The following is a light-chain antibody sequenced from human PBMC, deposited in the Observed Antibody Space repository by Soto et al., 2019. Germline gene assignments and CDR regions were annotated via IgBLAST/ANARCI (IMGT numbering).Light chain of an antibody. CDR3: QTWGTGIQV. CDR1: SGHNNYA. J-gene: IGLJ3*02. CDR2: LNSDGSH. Sequence: QLVLTQSPSASASLGASVNLTCTLSSGHNNYAIAWHQQQPDKGPRWLMKLNSDGSHTKGDGIPDRFSGSSSGAERYLTISSLQSEDEADYSCQTWGTGIQVFGGGTKLTVL. V-gene: IGLV4-69*01.